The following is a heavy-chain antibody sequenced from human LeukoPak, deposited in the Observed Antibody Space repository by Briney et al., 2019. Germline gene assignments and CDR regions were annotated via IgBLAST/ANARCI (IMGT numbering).Heavy chain of an antibody. Sequence: SETLSLTCTVSGGSISSSSYYWGWIRQPPGKGLEWIGSIYYSGSTYYNPSLKSRVTISVDTSKNQFSLKLSSVTAADTAVYYCARVRRDYYDSSGFFDYWGQGTLVTVSS. D-gene: IGHD3-22*01. CDR1: GGSISSSSYY. CDR2: IYYSGST. J-gene: IGHJ4*02. V-gene: IGHV4-39*07. CDR3: ARVRRDYYDSSGFFDY.